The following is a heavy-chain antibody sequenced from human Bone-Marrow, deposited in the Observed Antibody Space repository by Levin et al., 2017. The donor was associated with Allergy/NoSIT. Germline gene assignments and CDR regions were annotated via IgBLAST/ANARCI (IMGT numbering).Heavy chain of an antibody. Sequence: PGGSLRLSCAASGFTFSSYGMHWVRQAPGKGLEWVAVISYDGSNKYYADSVKGRFTIPRDNSKNTLYLRMNSLRAEDTAVYYCAKVWGSQNAPPKPRFLEWLLFRIFDAFDIWGQGTMVTVSS. CDR1: GFTFSSYG. V-gene: IGHV3-30*18. J-gene: IGHJ3*02. CDR2: ISYDGSNK. D-gene: IGHD3-3*01. CDR3: AKVWGSQNAPPKPRFLEWLLFRIFDAFDI.